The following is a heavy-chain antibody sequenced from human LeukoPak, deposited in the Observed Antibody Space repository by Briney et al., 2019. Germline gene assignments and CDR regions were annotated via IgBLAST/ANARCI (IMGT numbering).Heavy chain of an antibody. Sequence: PGGSLRLSCAASGFTFRSYEMNWVRHAPGRGLEWVSHISGGGESTVYPDAVKGRFTISRDNAKNSLYLQMNSLRVEDTGIYYCARRSGRCYEYWGQGVLVTVSP. CDR2: ISGGGEST. CDR3: ARRSGRCYEY. J-gene: IGHJ4*02. V-gene: IGHV3-48*03. CDR1: GFTFRSYE. D-gene: IGHD2-8*01.